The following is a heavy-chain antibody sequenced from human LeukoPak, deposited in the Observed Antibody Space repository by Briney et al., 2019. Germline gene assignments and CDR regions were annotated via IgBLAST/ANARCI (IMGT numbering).Heavy chain of an antibody. J-gene: IGHJ4*02. D-gene: IGHD2-21*02. CDR3: ARDPRSKGGDWGDFDY. CDR1: GFNFTTYW. CDR2: INEDGSGK. V-gene: IGHV3-7*01. Sequence: GGSLRLSCAASGFNFTTYWMSWVRQAPGKGLEWLANINEDGSGKYYVDSVKGRFTISRDNAKNSLYLQMNSLRAEDTAVYYCARDPRSKGGDWGDFDYWGQGTLVTVSS.